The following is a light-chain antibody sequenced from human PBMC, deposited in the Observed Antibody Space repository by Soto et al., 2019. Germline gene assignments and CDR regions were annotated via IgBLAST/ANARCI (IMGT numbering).Light chain of an antibody. V-gene: IGKV1-5*03. J-gene: IGKJ5*01. CDR1: QTISSW. CDR2: KAS. Sequence: DIQMTKSNSTLSGSVGDRVTITCRASQTISSWLAWYQQKPGKAPKLLIYKASTLKSGVPSRFSGSGSGTEFTLTISSLQPDDFATYYCQHYNSYSEAFGQGTRM. CDR3: QHYNSYSEA.